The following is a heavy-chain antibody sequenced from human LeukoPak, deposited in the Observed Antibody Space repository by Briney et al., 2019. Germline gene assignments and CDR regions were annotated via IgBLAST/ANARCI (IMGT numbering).Heavy chain of an antibody. CDR1: GYTLTELS. CDR2: FDPEDGET. Sequence: GASVKVSCKVSGYTLTELSMHWVRQAPGKGLEWMGGFDPEDGETIYAQKFQGRVTMTEDTSTDTAYMELSSLRSEDTAVYYCATAAGYYDSSGYYFDYWGQGTLVTVS. CDR3: ATAAGYYDSSGYYFDY. J-gene: IGHJ4*02. V-gene: IGHV1-24*01. D-gene: IGHD3-22*01.